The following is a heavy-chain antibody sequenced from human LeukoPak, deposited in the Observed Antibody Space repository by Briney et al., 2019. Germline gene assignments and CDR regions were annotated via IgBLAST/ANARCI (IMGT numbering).Heavy chain of an antibody. Sequence: ASVKVSCKVSGYTLTELSMHWVRQAPGKGLEWMGGFDPEDGETIYAQKFQGRVTMTEDTSTDTAYMELSSLRSEDTAVYYCATVTPYYYDGGAFDIWGQGTMVTVSS. CDR2: FDPEDGET. J-gene: IGHJ3*02. D-gene: IGHD3-22*01. V-gene: IGHV1-24*01. CDR1: GYTLTELS. CDR3: ATVTPYYYDGGAFDI.